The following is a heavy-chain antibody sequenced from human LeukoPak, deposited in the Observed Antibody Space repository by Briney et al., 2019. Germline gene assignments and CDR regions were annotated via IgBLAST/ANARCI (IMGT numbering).Heavy chain of an antibody. CDR3: ARGTTSGWPDYFDY. CDR2: INSDGKST. Sequence: TGGSLRLSCAASGFTFSSYLMHWVRQAPGKGLLWVSRINSDGKSTPYVDSVKGRFTISRDNAKNTVHLQMNSLRAEDTAVYYCARGTTSGWPDYFDYWGQGVRVIVAS. J-gene: IGHJ4*02. V-gene: IGHV3-74*01. D-gene: IGHD1-26*01. CDR1: GFTFSSYL.